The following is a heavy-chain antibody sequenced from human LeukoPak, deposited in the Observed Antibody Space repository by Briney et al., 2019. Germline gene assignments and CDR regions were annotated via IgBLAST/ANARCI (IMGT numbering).Heavy chain of an antibody. D-gene: IGHD5-12*01. CDR2: ISSSSSYI. V-gene: IGHV3-21*01. J-gene: IGHJ4*02. CDR3: ARGIGYSGYFGY. Sequence: GGSLRLSCAASGFTFSSYSMNWVRQAPGKGLEWVSSISSSSSYIYYADSVKGRFTISRDNAKNSLYLQMNSLRAEDTAVYYCARGIGYSGYFGYWGQGTLVTVSS. CDR1: GFTFSSYS.